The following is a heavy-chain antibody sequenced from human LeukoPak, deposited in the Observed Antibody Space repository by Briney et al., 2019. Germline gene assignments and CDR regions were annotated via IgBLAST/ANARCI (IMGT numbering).Heavy chain of an antibody. Sequence: EXIGEINHSGSTNYNPSLKSRVTISVDTSKNQFSLKLSSVTAADTAVYYCARSHYSSSWFDYWGQGTLVTVSS. D-gene: IGHD6-13*01. J-gene: IGHJ4*02. CDR3: ARSHYSSSWFDY. V-gene: IGHV4-34*01. CDR2: INHSGST.